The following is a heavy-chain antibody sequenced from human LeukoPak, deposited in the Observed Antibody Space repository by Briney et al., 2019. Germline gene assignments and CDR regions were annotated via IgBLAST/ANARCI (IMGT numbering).Heavy chain of an antibody. D-gene: IGHD3-22*01. Sequence: GRSLRLSCAASGFTFDDYAMHWVRQAPGKRLEWVSGISWNSGSIGYADSVKGRFTISRDNAKNSLYLQMNSLRAEDTAVYYCARGTHYYDSSGYYQYYFDYWGQGTLVTVSS. CDR2: ISWNSGSI. V-gene: IGHV3-9*01. J-gene: IGHJ4*02. CDR1: GFTFDDYA. CDR3: ARGTHYYDSSGYYQYYFDY.